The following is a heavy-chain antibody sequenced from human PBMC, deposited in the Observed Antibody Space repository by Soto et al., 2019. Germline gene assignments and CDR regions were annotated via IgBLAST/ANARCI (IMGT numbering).Heavy chain of an antibody. CDR2: ISSSSNYI. V-gene: IGHV3-21*04. CDR1: GFTFSSYN. J-gene: IGHJ2*01. Sequence: PGGSLRLSCAASGFTFSSYNMNWVRQAPGKGLEWVSSISSSSNYIYYADSVKGRFTISRDNAKNSLYLQMNSLRAEDTAVYYCARDSRPSWHFDLWGRGTLVTVSS. CDR3: ARDSRPSWHFDL.